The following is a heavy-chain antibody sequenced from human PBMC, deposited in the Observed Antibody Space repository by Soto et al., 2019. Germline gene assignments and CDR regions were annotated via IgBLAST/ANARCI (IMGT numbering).Heavy chain of an antibody. CDR2: ISWISGSI. CDR3: AKALSGYSYGPFDC. CDR1: GFTFDDYA. D-gene: IGHD5-18*01. V-gene: IGHV3-9*01. J-gene: IGHJ4*02. Sequence: PVGSLRLSGAASGFTFDDYAMHWVRQARGRGLEWVSGISWISGSIGYADSVRGRFAISRDNAKNSLYLQMSSLRAEDTALYYCAKALSGYSYGPFDCWGQGTLVTVSS.